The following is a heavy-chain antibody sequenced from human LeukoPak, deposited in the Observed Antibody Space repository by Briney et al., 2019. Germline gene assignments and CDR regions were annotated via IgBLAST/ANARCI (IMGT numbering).Heavy chain of an antibody. CDR1: GGTFSSYA. CDR3: VTELRRTHYYYYGMDV. J-gene: IGHJ6*02. Sequence: SVKVSCKASGGTFSSYAISWVRQAPGQGLEWMGGIIPIFGTANYAQKFQGRVTITADESTSTAYMELSSLRSEDTAVYYCVTELRRTHYYYYGMDVWGQGTTVTVSS. V-gene: IGHV1-69*01. D-gene: IGHD1-26*01. CDR2: IIPIFGTA.